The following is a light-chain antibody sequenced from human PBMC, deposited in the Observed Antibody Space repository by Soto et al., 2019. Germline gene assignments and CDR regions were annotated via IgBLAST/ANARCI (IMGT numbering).Light chain of an antibody. CDR1: QSVNTY. V-gene: IGKV3-11*01. Sequence: IVLTQSPATLSLSPGQRATLSCRASQSVNTYLAWYQQKPGQAPRLLIYGASNRATGIPARFSGSGSGTDFTLTISSLEPEDFAVYYCQQRTNWSWTFGQGTKVDIK. J-gene: IGKJ1*01. CDR3: QQRTNWSWT. CDR2: GAS.